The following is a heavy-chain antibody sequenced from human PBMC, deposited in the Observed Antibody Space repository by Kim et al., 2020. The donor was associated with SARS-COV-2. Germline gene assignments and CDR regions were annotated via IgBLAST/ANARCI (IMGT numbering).Heavy chain of an antibody. CDR1: GGSVSSGSYY. D-gene: IGHD1-1*01. CDR3: ARDLSGTTGVLGY. CDR2: FYYSGGT. Sequence: SETLSLTCTVSGGSVSSGSYYWSWIRQPPGKGLEWIGYFYYSGGTNYNPALKSRVTISVDKSKNEISLNLRSVTAADTAVYYCARDLSGTTGVLGYWGQGTLVTVSS. V-gene: IGHV4-61*01. J-gene: IGHJ4*02.